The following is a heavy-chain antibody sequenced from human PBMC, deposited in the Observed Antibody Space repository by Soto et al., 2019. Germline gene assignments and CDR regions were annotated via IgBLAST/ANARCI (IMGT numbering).Heavy chain of an antibody. CDR2: IVVGSGNT. D-gene: IGHD6-13*01. Sequence: SVKVSCKASGFTFTSSAVQWVRQARGQRLEWIGWIVVGSGNTNYAQKFQERVTITRDMSTSTAYMELSSLRSEDTAVYYCAAVTAGNYYGMDVWGQGTTVTVSS. CDR3: AAVTAGNYYGMDV. J-gene: IGHJ6*02. V-gene: IGHV1-58*01. CDR1: GFTFTSSA.